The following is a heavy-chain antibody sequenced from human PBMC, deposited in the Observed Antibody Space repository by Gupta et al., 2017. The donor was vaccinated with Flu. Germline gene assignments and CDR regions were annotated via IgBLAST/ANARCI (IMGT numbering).Heavy chain of an antibody. CDR2: IDPSDSYT. D-gene: IGHD3-10*01. V-gene: IGHV5-10-1*01. CDR3: ARLIWPYGSGSSYRLYNWFDP. J-gene: IGHJ5*02. CDR1: GYSFTSYW. Sequence: DVQLVQSGAEVKKPGESLRISCKGSGYSFTSYWISWVRQMPGKGLEWMGRIDPSDSYTNYSPSFQGHVTISADKSISTAYLQWSSLKASDTAMYYCARLIWPYGSGSSYRLYNWFDPWGQGTLVTVSS.